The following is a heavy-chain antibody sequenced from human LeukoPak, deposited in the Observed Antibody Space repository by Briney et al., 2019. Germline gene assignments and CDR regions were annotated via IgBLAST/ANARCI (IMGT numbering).Heavy chain of an antibody. V-gene: IGHV1-46*04. CDR2: INPSGGST. CDR1: GYTFTSYY. J-gene: IGHJ4*02. Sequence: ASVKVSCKASGYTFTSYYMHWLRQAPGQGLERMGIINPSGGSTRYAQKLQGRVTMTRDTSTSTVYMELSSLRSEDTAVYYCARTDHYGGNLQLFDYWGQGTLVTVSS. D-gene: IGHD4-23*01. CDR3: ARTDHYGGNLQLFDY.